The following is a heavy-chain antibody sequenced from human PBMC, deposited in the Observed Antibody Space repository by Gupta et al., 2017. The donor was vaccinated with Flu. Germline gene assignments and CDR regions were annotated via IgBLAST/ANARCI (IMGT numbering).Heavy chain of an antibody. D-gene: IGHD4-17*01. J-gene: IGHJ3*02. V-gene: IGHV3-33*01. CDR3: ARSNYGDYSGQDAFDI. Sequence: QVQLVESGGGVVQPGRSLRLSCVASGFTFSKYGMHWVRQAPGKGLEWVAVIWNDGSKKYYLDAVKGRFTISRDSSKNTLYVQMNSLRVDDTAMYYCARSNYGDYSGQDAFDIWGQGTMVIVSS. CDR2: IWNDGSKK. CDR1: GFTFSKYG.